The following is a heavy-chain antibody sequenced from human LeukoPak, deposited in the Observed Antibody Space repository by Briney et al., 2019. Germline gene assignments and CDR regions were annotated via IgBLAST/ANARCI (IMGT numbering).Heavy chain of an antibody. D-gene: IGHD4-11*01. Sequence: SSETLSLTCTVSGGSISGGYWRWIRQPPGWGLEWIGYVYTSGSTNYNPSLKSRVTISVDTSKSQFALKLSSVTAADTAVYYCAKSYFDYSTYYSYYFNLWGQGALVTVSS. CDR1: GGSISGGY. V-gene: IGHV4-4*09. CDR2: VYTSGST. J-gene: IGHJ4*02. CDR3: AKSYFDYSTYYSYYFNL.